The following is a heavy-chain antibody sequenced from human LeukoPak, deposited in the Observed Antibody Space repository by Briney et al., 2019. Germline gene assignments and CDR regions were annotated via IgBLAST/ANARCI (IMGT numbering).Heavy chain of an antibody. J-gene: IGHJ5*02. CDR2: IIPIFGTA. CDR1: GGTFSSYA. V-gene: IGHV1-69*06. D-gene: IGHD6-6*01. CDR3: AGVEARMGPNWFDP. Sequence: SVKVSCKAFGGTFSSYAISWVRQAPGQGLEWMGGIIPIFGTANYAQKFQGRVTITADKSTSTDYMELSSLRFEDAAVYNCAGVEARMGPNWFDPWGQGTLVTVSS.